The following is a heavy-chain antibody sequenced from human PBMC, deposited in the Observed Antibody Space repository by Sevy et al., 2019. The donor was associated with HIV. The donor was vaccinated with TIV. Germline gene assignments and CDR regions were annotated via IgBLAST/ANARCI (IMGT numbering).Heavy chain of an antibody. CDR1: GFTFSSYA. D-gene: IGHD3-16*02. V-gene: IGHV3-30-3*01. Sequence: GGSLRLSCAASGFTFSSYAMHWVRQAPGKGLEWVAVISYDGSNKYYADSVKGRFTISRDNSKNTLYLQMNSLRAEETAVYYCARESTNNYDYVWGSYRRSEPTFDYWGQGTLVTVSS. J-gene: IGHJ4*02. CDR2: ISYDGSNK. CDR3: ARESTNNYDYVWGSYRRSEPTFDY.